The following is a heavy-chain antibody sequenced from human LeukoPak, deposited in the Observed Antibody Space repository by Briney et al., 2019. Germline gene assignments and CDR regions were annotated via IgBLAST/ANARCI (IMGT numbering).Heavy chain of an antibody. CDR3: AKESLYDSSSDS. CDR1: GFAFSSYA. D-gene: IGHD3-22*01. Sequence: GGSLRLSCAASGFAFSSYAISWVRQAPGKGLEWVSAISGSGGTTKYADSVKGRFTISRDNSKNTLYLHMNSLRAEDTAVYYCAKESLYDSSSDSWGPGTLVTVSS. V-gene: IGHV3-23*01. J-gene: IGHJ5*01. CDR2: ISGSGGTT.